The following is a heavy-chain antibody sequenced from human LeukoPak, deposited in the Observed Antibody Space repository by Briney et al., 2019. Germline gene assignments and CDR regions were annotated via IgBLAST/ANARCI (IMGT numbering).Heavy chain of an antibody. V-gene: IGHV1-69*02. CDR3: ARGKYSSSSHYYYYYYMDV. CDR2: IIPILGIA. Sequence: SVKVSCKASGGTFSSYTISWVRQAPGQGLEWVGRIIPILGIANYAQKFQGRVTITADKSTSTAYMELSSLRSEDTAVYYCARGKYSSSSHYYYYYYMDVWGKGTTVTVSS. CDR1: GGTFSSYT. J-gene: IGHJ6*03. D-gene: IGHD6-6*01.